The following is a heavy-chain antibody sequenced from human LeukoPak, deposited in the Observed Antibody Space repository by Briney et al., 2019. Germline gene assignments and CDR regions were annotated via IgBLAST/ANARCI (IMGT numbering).Heavy chain of an antibody. D-gene: IGHD3-3*01. CDR3: ARSARLMKGVVEVTALDD. CDR1: GFTFRSYE. V-gene: IGHV3-48*03. J-gene: IGHJ4*02. CDR2: LSSSGSAF. Sequence: GGSLRLSCEDSGFTFRSYEINWVRQAPGKGLEWIAYLSSSGSAFSYAASVKGRFTIARDNAKNSVYLEMNSLRADDTAVYYCARSARLMKGVVEVTALDDWGQGTLVTVSS.